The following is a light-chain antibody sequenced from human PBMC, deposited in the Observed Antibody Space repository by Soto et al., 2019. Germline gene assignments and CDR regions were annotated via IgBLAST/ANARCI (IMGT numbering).Light chain of an antibody. CDR2: ETS. Sequence: EIVMTQSPDNVSLSPGEGAELSCRASQSVGSRVAWYQQKFGQPPRLLISETSTRANGIPARFSGSESGTDFTLSISSLQTGDVGIYSGQQYHTWPPITFGQGTRLEIK. V-gene: IGKV3-15*01. CDR1: QSVGSR. CDR3: QQYHTWPPIT. J-gene: IGKJ5*01.